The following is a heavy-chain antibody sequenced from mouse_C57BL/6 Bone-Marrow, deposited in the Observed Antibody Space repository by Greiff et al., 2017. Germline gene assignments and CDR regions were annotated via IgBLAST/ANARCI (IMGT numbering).Heavy chain of an antibody. V-gene: IGHV14-4*01. CDR2: IDPENGDT. CDR3: TTVVHY. D-gene: IGHD1-1*01. Sequence: VHVKQSGAELVRPGASVKLSCTASGFNIKDDYMHWVKQRPEQGLEWIGWIDPENGDTEYASKFQGKATITADTSSNTAYLQLSSLTSEDTAVYYGTTVVHYWGQGTTLTVSS. CDR1: GFNIKDDY. J-gene: IGHJ2*01.